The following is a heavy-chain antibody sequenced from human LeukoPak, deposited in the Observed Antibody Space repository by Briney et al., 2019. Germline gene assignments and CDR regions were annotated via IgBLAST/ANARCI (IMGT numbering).Heavy chain of an antibody. J-gene: IGHJ4*02. D-gene: IGHD3-22*01. CDR3: AKDLSSFYYDSNS. CDR1: GFTFSSYA. V-gene: IGHV3-23*01. CDR2: ISGSGGST. Sequence: PGGSLRLSCAASGFTFSSYAMSWVRQAPGKGLEWVSAISGSGGSTYYADSLQGRFTISRDNSKNTLYLQMNSLRAEDTAIYYCAKDLSSFYYDSNSWGQGTLVTVSS.